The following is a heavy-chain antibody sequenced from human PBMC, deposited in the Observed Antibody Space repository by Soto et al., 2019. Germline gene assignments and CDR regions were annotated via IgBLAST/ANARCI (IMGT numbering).Heavy chain of an antibody. CDR1: GFTFSSYG. J-gene: IGHJ4*01. D-gene: IGHD5-18*01. CDR2: IWYDGSNK. CDR3: ARSEDTAMTYYYFDY. Sequence: GGSLRLSCAVSGFTFSSYGMHWVRQAPGKGLEWVAVIWYDGSNKYYADSVKGRFTISRDNSKNTLYLQMNSLRTEDTAVYYCARSEDTAMTYYYFDYWGQGTLVTVSS. V-gene: IGHV3-33*01.